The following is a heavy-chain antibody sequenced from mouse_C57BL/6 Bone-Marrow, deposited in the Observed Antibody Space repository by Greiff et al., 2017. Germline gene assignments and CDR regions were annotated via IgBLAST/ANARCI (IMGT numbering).Heavy chain of an antibody. CDR1: GFTFSSYG. CDR2: ISSGGSYT. CDR3: ATHYGSSFHWYFDV. J-gene: IGHJ1*03. D-gene: IGHD1-1*01. V-gene: IGHV5-6*01. Sequence: EVKLMESGGDLVKPGGSLKLSCAASGFTFSSYGMSWVRQTPDKRLEWVATISSGGSYTYYPDSVKGRFTISRDNAKNTLYLQMSSLKSEDTAMYYCATHYGSSFHWYFDVWGTGTTVTVSS.